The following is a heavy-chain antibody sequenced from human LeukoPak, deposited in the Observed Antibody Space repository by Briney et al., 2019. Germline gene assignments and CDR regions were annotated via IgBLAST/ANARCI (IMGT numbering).Heavy chain of an antibody. CDR2: ISSTSNTI. CDR3: ARMGIAAAGVDY. CDR1: GFTFSTFS. V-gene: IGHV3-48*01. J-gene: IGHJ4*02. D-gene: IGHD6-13*01. Sequence: PGGSLRLSCAASGFTFSTFSMDWVRQAPGMGLQWLSYISSTSNTIYYADSLKGRFTISRDNAKNSLYLQIDSLSVEDTAVYYCARMGIAAAGVDYWGQGTLVTVSS.